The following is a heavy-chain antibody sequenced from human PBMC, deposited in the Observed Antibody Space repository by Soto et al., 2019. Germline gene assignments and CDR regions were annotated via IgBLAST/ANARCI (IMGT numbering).Heavy chain of an antibody. CDR1: GYTFTGYY. CDR3: ARERELNYFAY. J-gene: IGHJ4*02. V-gene: IGHV1-2*02. D-gene: IGHD1-26*01. CDR2: INPNSGGT. Sequence: GASVKVSCKASGYTFTGYYMHWVRQAPGQGLEWMGWINPNSGGTSYAQKFQGRVTMTRDTSTSTVYMELSSLRSEDTAVYYCARERELNYFAYWGQGTLVTVSS.